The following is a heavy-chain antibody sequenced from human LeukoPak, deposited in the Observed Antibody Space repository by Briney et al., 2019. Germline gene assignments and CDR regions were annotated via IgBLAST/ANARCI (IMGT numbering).Heavy chain of an antibody. D-gene: IGHD5-18*01. J-gene: IGHJ4*02. V-gene: IGHV3-33*01. CDR1: GFTFSSYG. CDR2: IWYDGSNK. Sequence: PGRSLRLSCAASGFTFSSYGMHWVRQAPVKGLEWVAVIWYDGSNKYYADSVKGRFTISRDNSKNTLYLQMNSLRAEDTAVYYCARDDRGYSYGTPFDYWGQGTLVTVSS. CDR3: ARDDRGYSYGTPFDY.